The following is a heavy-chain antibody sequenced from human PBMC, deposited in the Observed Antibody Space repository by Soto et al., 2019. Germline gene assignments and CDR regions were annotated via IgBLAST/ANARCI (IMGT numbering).Heavy chain of an antibody. V-gene: IGHV3-64D*06. Sequence: PGGSLRLSCSASGFTFSSYAMHWGRQAPGKGLEYVSSISTNGGSTHYADSVKGRFTISRDNSKNTQYLQMSSLRADDTAVYYCVKGEYYYDSSGYYPFDYWGQGT. CDR1: GFTFSSYA. D-gene: IGHD3-22*01. CDR3: VKGEYYYDSSGYYPFDY. CDR2: ISTNGGST. J-gene: IGHJ4*02.